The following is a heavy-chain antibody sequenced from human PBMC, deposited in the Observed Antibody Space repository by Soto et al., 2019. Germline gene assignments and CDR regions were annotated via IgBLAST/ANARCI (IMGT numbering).Heavy chain of an antibody. Sequence: GGSLRLSCAASGFTFSSYSMNWVRQAPGKGLEWVSYISSSSSTIYYADSVKGRFTISRDNAKNSLYLQMNSLRDEDTAVYYCARDPYYYYDSSGYHHWGQGTLVTVSS. D-gene: IGHD3-22*01. V-gene: IGHV3-48*02. CDR2: ISSSSSTI. J-gene: IGHJ4*02. CDR1: GFTFSSYS. CDR3: ARDPYYYYDSSGYHH.